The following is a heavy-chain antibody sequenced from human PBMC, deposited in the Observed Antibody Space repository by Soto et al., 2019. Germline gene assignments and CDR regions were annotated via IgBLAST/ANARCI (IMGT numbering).Heavy chain of an antibody. D-gene: IGHD6-19*01. CDR2: INSYGSNT. V-gene: IGHV3-74*01. CDR3: AKVGSSGWGDAFDI. J-gene: IGHJ3*02. CDR1: GFTFSRYW. Sequence: GGSLRLSCAASGFTFSRYWMYWVRQAPGKGLVWVSRINSYGSNTNYADSVKGRLTISRDNAKNTLYLQMNSLRAEDTAVYYCAKVGSSGWGDAFDIWGQGTMVTVSS.